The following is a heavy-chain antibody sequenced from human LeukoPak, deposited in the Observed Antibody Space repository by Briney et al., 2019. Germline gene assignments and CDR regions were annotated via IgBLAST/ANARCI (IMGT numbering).Heavy chain of an antibody. CDR2: IWYDGSQE. V-gene: IGHV3-33*01. D-gene: IGHD6-6*01. Sequence: PGGSLRLSCAASGFTFSNHGMHWVRQAPGKGLEWVANIWYDGSQEYYADTVKGRFTISRDISKNTPYLQMNSLRAEDTAVYYCARDLAAARLDFSGQGTLVTVSS. CDR1: GFTFSNHG. CDR3: ARDLAAARLDF. J-gene: IGHJ4*02.